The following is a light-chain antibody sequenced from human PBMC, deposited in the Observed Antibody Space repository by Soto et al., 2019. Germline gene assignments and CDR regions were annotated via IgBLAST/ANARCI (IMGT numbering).Light chain of an antibody. Sequence: DIQMIQSPSSLSASVGDRVTITCQASQDIKNYLNWYQQKPGKAPKLLIYDVSNLETGVPSRFIGSGSGTHFSLTISPLQPEDVATYYCQHNDNLPPLTFGGGTRLQIK. CDR2: DVS. V-gene: IGKV1-33*01. CDR1: QDIKNY. J-gene: IGKJ4*01. CDR3: QHNDNLPPLT.